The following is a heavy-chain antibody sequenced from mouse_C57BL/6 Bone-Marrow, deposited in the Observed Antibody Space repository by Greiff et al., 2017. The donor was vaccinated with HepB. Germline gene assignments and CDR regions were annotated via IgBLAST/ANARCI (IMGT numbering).Heavy chain of an antibody. V-gene: IGHV5-17*01. CDR3: ALDAAIYYAMGY. J-gene: IGHJ4*01. CDR1: GFTFSDYG. CDR2: ISSGSSTI. Sequence: EVQRVESGGGLVKPGGSLKLSCAASGFTFSDYGMHWVRQAPEKGLEWVAYISSGSSTIYYADTVKGRFTISRDNSKNTLFLQMTSLRSEDTAMYYCALDAAIYYAMGYWGQGTSVTVSS.